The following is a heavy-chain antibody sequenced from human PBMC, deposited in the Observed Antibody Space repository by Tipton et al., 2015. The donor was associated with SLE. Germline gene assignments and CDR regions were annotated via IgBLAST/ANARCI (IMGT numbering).Heavy chain of an antibody. CDR1: ADSIIHSS. Sequence: TLSLTCTVSADSIIHSSWGWIRPPPGMGLAWMGFFYDSGSTNYNPSLGSRVTMSVDMSPNQFSLRLNSVTPADTAVYYCARGAGYCTSSSCYAPGFYYSYAVDVWGQRTPVTVSS. D-gene: IGHD2-2*01. CDR2: FYDSGST. CDR3: ARGAGYCTSSSCYAPGFYYSYAVDV. V-gene: IGHV4-59*01. J-gene: IGHJ6*02.